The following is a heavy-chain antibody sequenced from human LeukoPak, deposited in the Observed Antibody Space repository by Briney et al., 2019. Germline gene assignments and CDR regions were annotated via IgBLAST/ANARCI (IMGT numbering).Heavy chain of an antibody. J-gene: IGHJ5*02. Sequence: PSETLSLTCAVYGGSFSGYYWSWIRQPPGKGLEWIGEINHSGSTNYNPSIKSRVTISVDTSKNQFSLNLTSVTAADTAVYYCARLYIGVYSRSTNYNWFDPWGQGTLVTVSS. D-gene: IGHD6-6*01. CDR2: INHSGST. CDR1: GGSFSGYY. CDR3: ARLYIGVYSRSTNYNWFDP. V-gene: IGHV4-34*01.